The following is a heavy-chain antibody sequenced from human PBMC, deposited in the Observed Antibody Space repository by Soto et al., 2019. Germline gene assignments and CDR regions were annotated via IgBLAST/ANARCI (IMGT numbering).Heavy chain of an antibody. CDR2: IYGSGGSGST. CDR3: ATKHTGYFSGIDY. Sequence: PSETLSLTCTVAGDSITSGGYYWSWIRQHPGKGLEWLGYIYGSGGSGSTLYNPSLKSRINLSVDMSKTQFSLNLSSVTVADKGVYFCATKHTGYFSGIDYWGQGTLVAVSS. CDR1: GDSITSGGYY. V-gene: IGHV4-31*03. D-gene: IGHD2-15*01. J-gene: IGHJ4*02.